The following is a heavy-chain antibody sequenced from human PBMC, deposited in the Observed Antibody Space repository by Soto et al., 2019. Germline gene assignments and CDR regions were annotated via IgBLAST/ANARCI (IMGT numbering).Heavy chain of an antibody. Sequence: SVKVSCKVSGGTFSSYAISWVRQAPGQGLEWMGGIIPIFGTANYAQKFQGRVTITADESTSTAYMELSSLRSEDTAVYYCARSTIFGVVIINNWFDPWGQGTLVTVSS. V-gene: IGHV1-69*13. D-gene: IGHD3-3*01. CDR1: GGTFSSYA. CDR3: ARSTIFGVVIINNWFDP. CDR2: IIPIFGTA. J-gene: IGHJ5*02.